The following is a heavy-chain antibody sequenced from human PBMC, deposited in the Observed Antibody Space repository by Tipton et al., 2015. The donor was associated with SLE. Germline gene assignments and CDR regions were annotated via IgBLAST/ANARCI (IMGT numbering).Heavy chain of an antibody. D-gene: IGHD3-10*01. Sequence: RSLRLSCAASGFTFSSYAMHWVRQAPGKGLEWVAVISYDGSNKYYADSVKGRFTISRDNSKNTLYLQMNSLRAEDTAVYYCATLGDYWGQGTLVTVSS. CDR1: GFTFSSYA. J-gene: IGHJ4*02. V-gene: IGHV3-30*04. CDR3: ATLGDY. CDR2: ISYDGSNK.